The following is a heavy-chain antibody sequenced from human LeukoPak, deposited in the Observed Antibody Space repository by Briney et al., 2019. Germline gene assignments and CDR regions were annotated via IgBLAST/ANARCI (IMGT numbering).Heavy chain of an antibody. CDR2: IYYSGST. CDR1: GGSISSSSYY. J-gene: IGHJ4*02. D-gene: IGHD1-1*01. V-gene: IGHV4-39*01. CDR3: ARQIENVASPHYFDY. Sequence: SETLSLTCTVSGGSISSSSYYWGWIRQPPGKGLEWIGSIYYSGSTYYNPSLKSRVTISVDTSKNQFSLKLSSVTAADTAVYYCARQIENVASPHYFDYWGQGTLVTVSS.